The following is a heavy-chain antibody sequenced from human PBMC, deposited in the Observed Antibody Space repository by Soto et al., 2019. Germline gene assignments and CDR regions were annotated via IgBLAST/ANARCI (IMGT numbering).Heavy chain of an antibody. CDR3: ARGLGPDV. J-gene: IGHJ6*04. CDR2: IGSSGSTI. CDR1: GFSFSSFS. V-gene: IGHV3-48*01. D-gene: IGHD1-26*01. Sequence: EVQLVESGGGLVQPGGSLRLSCAASGFSFSSFSMNWVRQAPGKGLEWVSYIGSSGSTIYYADSVKGRFTISRDKAKNSVYLQMIRLRADDTAVYYCARGLGPDVWGKGTTVTVSS.